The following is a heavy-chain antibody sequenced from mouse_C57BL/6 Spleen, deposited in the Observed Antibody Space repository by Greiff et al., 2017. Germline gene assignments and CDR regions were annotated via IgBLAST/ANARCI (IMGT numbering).Heavy chain of an antibody. CDR2: IHPNSGST. Sequence: VQLQQPGAELVKPGASVKLSCKASGYTFTSYWMHWVKQRPGQGLEWIGMIHPNSGSTNYNEKFKSKATLTVAKYSSTAYMPLSSLTSETSAVYYGAGIYYDYENAMDYWGQGTSVTVSS. D-gene: IGHD2-4*01. CDR3: AGIYYDYENAMDY. J-gene: IGHJ4*01. V-gene: IGHV1-64*01. CDR1: GYTFTSYW.